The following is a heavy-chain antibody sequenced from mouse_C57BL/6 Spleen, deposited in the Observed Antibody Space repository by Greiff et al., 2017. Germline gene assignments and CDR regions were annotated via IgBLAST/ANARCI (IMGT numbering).Heavy chain of an antibody. CDR3: TTFFATVVPSWFAY. D-gene: IGHD1-1*01. CDR1: GFNIKDYY. J-gene: IGHJ3*01. CDR2: IDPADGDT. V-gene: IGHV14-1*01. Sequence: VHVKQSGAELVRPGASVKLSCTASGFNIKDYYMHWVKQRPEQGLEWIGRIDPADGDTEYAPKFQGKATMTADTSSNTAYLQLSSLTSEDTAVYYCTTFFATVVPSWFAYWGQGTLVTVSA.